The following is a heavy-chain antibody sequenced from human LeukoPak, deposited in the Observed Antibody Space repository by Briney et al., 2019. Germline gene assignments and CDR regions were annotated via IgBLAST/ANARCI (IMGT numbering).Heavy chain of an antibody. CDR3: ARGTGSSPPRWFDP. Sequence: SETLSLTCTVSGGSISSSSDYWGWIRQPPGKGLEWIANIYYSGSTFYNPSLKSRVTISVDTSKNQFSLKLSSVTAADTAGSYWARGTGSSPPRWFDPWGQGTRVTVSS. CDR2: IYYSGST. J-gene: IGHJ5*02. V-gene: IGHV4-39*01. CDR1: GGSISSSSDY. D-gene: IGHD3-10*01.